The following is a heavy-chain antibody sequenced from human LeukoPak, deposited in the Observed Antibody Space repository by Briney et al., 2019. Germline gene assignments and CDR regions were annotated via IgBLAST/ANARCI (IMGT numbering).Heavy chain of an antibody. CDR3: ARDPTMVRVERGYYFDY. V-gene: IGHV3-33*01. J-gene: IGHJ4*02. D-gene: IGHD3-10*01. CDR1: GFTFSSYG. Sequence: GGSLRLSCAASGFTFSSYGMHWVRQAPGKGLGWVAVIWYDGSNKYYADSVKGRFTISRGNSKNTLYLQMNSLRAKDTAVYYCARDPTMVRVERGYYFDYWGQGTLVTVSS. CDR2: IWYDGSNK.